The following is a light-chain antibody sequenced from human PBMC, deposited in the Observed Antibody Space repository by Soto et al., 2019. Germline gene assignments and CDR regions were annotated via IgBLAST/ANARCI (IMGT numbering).Light chain of an antibody. V-gene: IGLV1-47*01. CDR3: AAWDDSLSGLYV. CDR1: SSNIGSNY. CDR2: RNN. J-gene: IGLJ1*01. Sequence: HSALTQPPSASGTPGQRVTISCSGSSSNIGSNYVYWYQQLPGTAPKLLIYRNNQRPSGVPDRFSGSKSGTSASLAISGLRSEDEADYYCAAWDDSLSGLYVFGTGTKVTVL.